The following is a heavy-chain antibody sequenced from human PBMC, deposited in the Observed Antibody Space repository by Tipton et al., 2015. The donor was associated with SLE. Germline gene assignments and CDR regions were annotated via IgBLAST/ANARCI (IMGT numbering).Heavy chain of an antibody. CDR1: GDSIGSGGYF. CDR3: ARGAEEIVWLRESMKVAFHI. CDR2: IYYSGNT. V-gene: IGHV4-31*03. D-gene: IGHD3-10*01. Sequence: TLSLTCTVSGDSIGSGGYFWNWIRQHPGKGLEWIGYIYYSGNTYYNPSLKSRVTISVDTSKNHFSLNLSSVTAADTAVYYCARGAEEIVWLRESMKVAFHIWGQGTMVTVSS. J-gene: IGHJ3*02.